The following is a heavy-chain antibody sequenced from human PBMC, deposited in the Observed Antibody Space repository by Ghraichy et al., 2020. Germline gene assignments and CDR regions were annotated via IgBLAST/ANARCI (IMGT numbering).Heavy chain of an antibody. V-gene: IGHV3-30*18. CDR1: GFTFSSYG. CDR3: AKDHNSGSYYDYYYYYGMDV. D-gene: IGHD1-26*01. CDR2: ISYDGSNK. J-gene: IGHJ6*02. Sequence: LSLTCAASGFTFSSYGMHWVRQAPGKGLEWVAVISYDGSNKYYADSVKGRFTISRDNSKNTLYLQMNSLRAEDTAVYYCAKDHNSGSYYDYYYYYGMDVWGQGTTVTVSS.